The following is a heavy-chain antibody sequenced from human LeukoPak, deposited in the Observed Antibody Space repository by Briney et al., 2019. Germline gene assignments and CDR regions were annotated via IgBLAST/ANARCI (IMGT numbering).Heavy chain of an antibody. J-gene: IGHJ4*02. V-gene: IGHV1-2*02. CDR2: INPNSGGT. D-gene: IGHD3-10*01. CDR1: GGTFTGYY. CDR3: ARGGTMVRGKHYFDY. Sequence: ASVKVSCKASGGTFTGYYMHWVRQAPGQGLEWMGWINPNSGGTNYAQKFQGRVTMTRDTSISTAYMELSRLRSDDTAVYYCARGGTMVRGKHYFDYWGQGTLVTVSS.